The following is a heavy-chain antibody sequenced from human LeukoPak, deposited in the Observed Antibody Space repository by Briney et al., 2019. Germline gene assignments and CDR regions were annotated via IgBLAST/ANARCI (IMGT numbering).Heavy chain of an antibody. D-gene: IGHD4-17*01. J-gene: IGHJ4*02. CDR1: GFTFSSYA. CDR3: AKDPAVVGDYNVYFDY. CDR2: ISGSGGST. Sequence: GGSLRLSCAASGFTFSSYAMSWVRQAPGKGLEWVSAISGSGGSTYYADSVKGRFTISRDNSKNTLYLQMNSLRAEDTAVYYCAKDPAVVGDYNVYFDYWGQGTLVTVSS. V-gene: IGHV3-23*01.